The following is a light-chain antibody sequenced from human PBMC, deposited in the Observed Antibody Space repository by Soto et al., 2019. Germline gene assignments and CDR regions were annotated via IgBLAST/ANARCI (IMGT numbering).Light chain of an antibody. V-gene: IGKV3-20*01. J-gene: IGKJ2*01. Sequence: EVVLTQSPGTLSLSPGQRATLSCRASQSVTSSYLAWYQQKPGQAPRLLIYGASIRATGIPDRVSGSGSGADFTLTISRLEPEDFALFYCQHFDSSSYTFGQGTKLEI. CDR1: QSVTSSY. CDR3: QHFDSSSYT. CDR2: GAS.